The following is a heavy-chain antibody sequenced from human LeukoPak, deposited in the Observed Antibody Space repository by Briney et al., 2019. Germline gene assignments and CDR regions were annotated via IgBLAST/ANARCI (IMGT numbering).Heavy chain of an antibody. CDR1: GFTFSSYA. J-gene: IGHJ4*02. D-gene: IGHD1-7*01. Sequence: GGSLRLSCAASGFTFSSYAMHWVRQAPGKGLEWVAVISYDGSNKYYADSVKGRFTISRDNSKNTLYLQMNSLRAEDTAVYYCARAGDWNYVFDYWGQGTLVTVSS. CDR2: ISYDGSNK. V-gene: IGHV3-30*04. CDR3: ARAGDWNYVFDY.